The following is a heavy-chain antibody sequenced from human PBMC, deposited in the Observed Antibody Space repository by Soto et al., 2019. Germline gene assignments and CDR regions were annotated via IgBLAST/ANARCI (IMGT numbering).Heavy chain of an antibody. V-gene: IGHV3-20*04. CDR1: GFTFDDYG. CDR3: ARAGKGYCISTSCLYFDY. Sequence: GGSLRLSCAASGFTFDDYGMSWVRQAPGKGLEWVSGINWNGGSTGYADSVKGRFTISRDNAKNSLYLQMNSLRAEDTALYYCARAGKGYCISTSCLYFDYWGQGTLVTVSS. J-gene: IGHJ4*02. D-gene: IGHD2-2*01. CDR2: INWNGGST.